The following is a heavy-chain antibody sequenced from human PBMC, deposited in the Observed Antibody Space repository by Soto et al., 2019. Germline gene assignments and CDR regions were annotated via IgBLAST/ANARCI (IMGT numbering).Heavy chain of an antibody. CDR3: ARVHYYDSSGYQSFDY. CDR2: IYYSGST. V-gene: IGHV4-59*12. CDR1: GGSISSYY. J-gene: IGHJ4*02. Sequence: PSVTLSLTCTVSGGSISSYYWSWIWQPPGKGLEWIGYIYYSGSTNYNPSLKSRVTISVDTSKNQFSLKLSSVTAADTAVYYCARVHYYDSSGYQSFDYWGQGTLVPVSS. D-gene: IGHD3-22*01.